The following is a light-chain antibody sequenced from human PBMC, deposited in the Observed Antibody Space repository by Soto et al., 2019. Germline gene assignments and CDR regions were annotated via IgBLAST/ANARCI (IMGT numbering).Light chain of an antibody. CDR1: SSNIGAGYD. Sequence: QSVLTQPPSVSGAPGQRVTISCTGSSSNIGAGYDVHWYQQLPGTAPKLLIYGNSNRPSGVPDRFSGSKSGTSASLAITGIQAEDEADYYCQSYDSSLSGSVCGGGTKVTVL. CDR3: QSYDSSLSGSV. CDR2: GNS. V-gene: IGLV1-40*01. J-gene: IGLJ3*02.